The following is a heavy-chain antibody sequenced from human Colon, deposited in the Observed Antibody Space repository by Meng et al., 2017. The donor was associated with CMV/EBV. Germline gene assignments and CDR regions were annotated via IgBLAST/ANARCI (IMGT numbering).Heavy chain of an antibody. CDR3: ARVYSSSWSGFDY. D-gene: IGHD6-13*01. CDR1: GYSFTSYY. J-gene: IGHJ4*02. CDR2: INPSVGST. Sequence: ASVTVSRKASGYSFTSYYMHCVRQAPGQGLEWMGIINPSVGSTSYAQKFQGRVTMTRDTSTSTVYMEVRSLRAEDTAVYYCARVYSSSWSGFDYWGQGTLVTVSS. V-gene: IGHV1-46*01.